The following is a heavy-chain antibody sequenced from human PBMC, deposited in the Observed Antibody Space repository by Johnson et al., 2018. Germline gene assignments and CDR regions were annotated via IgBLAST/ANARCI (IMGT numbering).Heavy chain of an antibody. CDR1: GFTFSSYS. CDR3: AGEDIVVVPAAMSAFDI. V-gene: IGHV3-21*01. CDR2: ISSSSSYI. D-gene: IGHD2-2*01. Sequence: VQLVQSGGGLVKPGGSLRLSCAASGFTFSSYSMNWVRQAPGKGLEWVSSISSSSSYIYYADSVKGRFTISRDNAKNSLYLQMNSLRAEDTAVYYCAGEDIVVVPAAMSAFDIWGQGTMVTVSS. J-gene: IGHJ3*02.